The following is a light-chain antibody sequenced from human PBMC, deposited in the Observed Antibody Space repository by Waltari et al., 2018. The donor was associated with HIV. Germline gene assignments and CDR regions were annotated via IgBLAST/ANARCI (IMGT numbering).Light chain of an antibody. J-gene: IGLJ1*01. V-gene: IGLV2-23*02. CDR3: CSCPRSGIRYV. CDR2: EVT. CDR1: SSNVWSYDL. Sequence: QSALTQPASVSGSPGQSIPISCTGTSSNVWSYDLVSWYQQHPGEAPKLIIYEVTKRPSGVSNRFSGSKSGNTASLTISGLQAEDEADYYCCSCPRSGIRYVFGTGTKVTVL.